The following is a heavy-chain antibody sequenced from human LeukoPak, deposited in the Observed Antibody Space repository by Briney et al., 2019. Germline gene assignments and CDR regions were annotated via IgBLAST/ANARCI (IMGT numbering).Heavy chain of an antibody. V-gene: IGHV6-1*01. CDR1: GDSVSSNSAV. D-gene: IGHD6-19*01. Sequence: SQTLSLTCAISGDSVSSNSAVWNWIRQSPSRGLEWLGRTYYMSKWHNDYAVSVKSRITINPDTSKNQFSLKLSSVTAADTAVYYCASASIAVAGTYYFDYWGQGTLVTVSS. CDR2: TYYMSKWHN. J-gene: IGHJ4*02. CDR3: ASASIAVAGTYYFDY.